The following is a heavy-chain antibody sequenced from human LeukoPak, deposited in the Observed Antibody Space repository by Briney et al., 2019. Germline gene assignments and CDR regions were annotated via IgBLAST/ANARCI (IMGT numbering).Heavy chain of an antibody. CDR3: ARGGKVIAAAGTRVSWFDP. CDR1: GGSFSGYY. D-gene: IGHD6-13*01. CDR2: INHSGST. J-gene: IGHJ5*02. Sequence: SETLSLTCAVYGGSFSGYYWSWIRQPPGKGLEWIGEINHSGSTNYNPSLKSRVTISVDTSKNQSSLKLSSVTAADTAVYYCARGGKVIAAAGTRVSWFDPWGQGTLVTVSS. V-gene: IGHV4-34*01.